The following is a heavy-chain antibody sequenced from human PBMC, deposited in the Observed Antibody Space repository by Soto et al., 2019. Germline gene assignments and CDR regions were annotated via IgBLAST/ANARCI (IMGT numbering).Heavy chain of an antibody. CDR3: ARDPGTGYNSSWYFDY. V-gene: IGHV3-53*01. J-gene: IGHJ4*02. CDR1: GFTVSSNY. CDR2: IYSGGST. Sequence: GGSLRLSCAASGFTVSSNYMSWVRQAPGKGLEWVSVIYSGGSTYYADSVKGRFTISRDNSKNTLYLQMNSLRAEDTAVYYCARDPGTGYNSSWYFDYWGQGTLVTVSS. D-gene: IGHD6-13*01.